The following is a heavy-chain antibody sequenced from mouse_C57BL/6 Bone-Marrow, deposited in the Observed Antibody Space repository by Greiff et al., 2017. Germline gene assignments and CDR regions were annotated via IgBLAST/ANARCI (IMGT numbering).Heavy chain of an antibody. CDR3: HGYWFAY. V-gene: IGHV1-82*01. J-gene: IGHJ3*01. Sequence: QVHVKQSGPELVKPGASVKISCKASGYAFSSSWMNWVKQRPGKGLEWIGRIYPGDGDTNYNGRFKGKATLTAEKSSSTAYMQLSSLTSEDSAVYFCHGYWFAYWGQGTLVTVSA. CDR1: GYAFSSSW. CDR2: IYPGDGDT. D-gene: IGHD2-2*01.